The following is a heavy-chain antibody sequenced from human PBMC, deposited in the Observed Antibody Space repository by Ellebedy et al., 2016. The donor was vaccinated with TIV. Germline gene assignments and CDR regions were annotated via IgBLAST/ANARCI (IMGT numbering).Heavy chain of an antibody. CDR2: INDSGST. CDR1: GGTFSGYN. Sequence: GSLRLXXAVYGGTFSGYNWTGIPGSPGKGLEWLRVINDSGSTNYTPSHKSRVTISVDTSKNQFYLKLSFVTAADTTVYYCARTYSVRGNTNWFYTWGQGTLATVFS. J-gene: IGHJ5*02. CDR3: ARTYSVRGNTNWFYT. D-gene: IGHD3-10*01. V-gene: IGHV4-34*01.